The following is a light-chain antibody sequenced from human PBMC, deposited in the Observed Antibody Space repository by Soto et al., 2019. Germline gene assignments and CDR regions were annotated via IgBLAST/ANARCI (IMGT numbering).Light chain of an antibody. CDR3: QQHDNLPLT. CDR2: DAS. CDR1: QDISDY. J-gene: IGKJ4*01. Sequence: DIQMTQSPSSLSASVGDRVTITCQASQDISDYLNWYQQKAGKAPKLLIYDASNLDTGVLSRFSGSGSGTDFTFTISSLQAEDIATYYCQQHDNLPLTFGGGTKVEIK. V-gene: IGKV1-33*01.